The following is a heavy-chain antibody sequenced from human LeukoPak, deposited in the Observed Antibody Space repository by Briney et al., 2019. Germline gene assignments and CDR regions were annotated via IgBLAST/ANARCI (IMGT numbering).Heavy chain of an antibody. CDR2: ISSSGSTI. Sequence: GGSLRLSCAASGFTFSDYYMSWIRQAPGKGLEWVSYISSSGSTIYYADSVKGRFTISRDNAKNSLYLQMNSLRAEDTAVYYCARDAYSSGWARYYYYYYMDVWGKGTTVTVSS. CDR1: GFTFSDYY. CDR3: ARDAYSSGWARYYYYYYMDV. D-gene: IGHD6-19*01. J-gene: IGHJ6*03. V-gene: IGHV3-11*04.